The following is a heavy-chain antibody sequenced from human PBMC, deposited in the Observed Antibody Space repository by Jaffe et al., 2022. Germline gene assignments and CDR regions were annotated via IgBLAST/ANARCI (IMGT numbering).Heavy chain of an antibody. CDR1: GGSISSSSYY. CDR2: IYYSGST. V-gene: IGHV4-39*01. CDR3: ARTTIFGVEHYFDY. J-gene: IGHJ4*02. Sequence: QLQLQESGPGLVKPSETLSLTCTVSGGSISSSSYYWGWIRQPPGKGLEWIGSIYYSGSTYYNPSLKSRVTISVDTSKNQFSLKLSSVTAADTAVYYCARTTIFGVEHYFDYWGQGTLVTVSS. D-gene: IGHD3-3*01.